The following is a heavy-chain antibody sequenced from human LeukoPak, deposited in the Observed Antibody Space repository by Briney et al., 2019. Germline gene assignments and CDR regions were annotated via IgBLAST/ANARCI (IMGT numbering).Heavy chain of an antibody. V-gene: IGHV1-69*04. CDR3: AREGTMVRGEDYGMDV. CDR2: IIPILGIA. J-gene: IGHJ6*02. CDR1: GGTFSSYA. D-gene: IGHD3-10*01. Sequence: SAKVSCKASGGTFSSYAISWVRQAPGQGLEWMGRIIPILGIANYAQKFQGRVTITADKSTSTAYVELSSLRSEDTAVYYCAREGTMVRGEDYGMDVWGQGTTVTVSS.